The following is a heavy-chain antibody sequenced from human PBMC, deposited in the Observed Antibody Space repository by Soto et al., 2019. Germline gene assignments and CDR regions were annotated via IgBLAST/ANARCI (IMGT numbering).Heavy chain of an antibody. CDR3: AGGYCSGGSCHKDNWFDP. D-gene: IGHD2-15*01. CDR1: GGTFSSYA. J-gene: IGHJ5*02. CDR2: IIPIFGTA. Sequence: SVKVSCKASGGTFSSYAISWVRQAPGQGLEWMGGIIPIFGTANYAQKFQGRVTITADESTSTAYMELSSLRSEDTAVYYCAGGYCSGGSCHKDNWFDPWGQGTLVTVSS. V-gene: IGHV1-69*13.